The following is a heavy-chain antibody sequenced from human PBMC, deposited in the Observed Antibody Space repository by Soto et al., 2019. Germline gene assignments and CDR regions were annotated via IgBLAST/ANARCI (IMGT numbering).Heavy chain of an antibody. V-gene: IGHV1-69*13. Sequence: SVKVSCKASGGTFSSYAISWVRQAPGQGLEWMGGIIPIFGTANYAQKFQGRVTITADESTSTAYMELSSLRSEDTAVYYCERNDDSSGYYDPIDAFDIWGHGTMVTVSS. CDR3: ERNDDSSGYYDPIDAFDI. CDR1: GGTFSSYA. D-gene: IGHD3-22*01. CDR2: IIPIFGTA. J-gene: IGHJ3*02.